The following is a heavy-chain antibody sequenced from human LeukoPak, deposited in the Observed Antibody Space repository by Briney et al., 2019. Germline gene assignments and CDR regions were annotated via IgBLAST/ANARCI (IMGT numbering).Heavy chain of an antibody. J-gene: IGHJ4*02. D-gene: IGHD3-22*01. CDR1: GFTFSSYG. Sequence: GRSLRLSCAASGFTFSSYGMHWVRQAPGKGLEWVAVISYDGSNKYYADSVKGRFTISRDNSKNTLYLQMNSLRAEDTAVYYCAKDRYYYDSSGYSYLDYWGQGTLVTVSS. CDR3: AKDRYYYDSSGYSYLDY. CDR2: ISYDGSNK. V-gene: IGHV3-30*18.